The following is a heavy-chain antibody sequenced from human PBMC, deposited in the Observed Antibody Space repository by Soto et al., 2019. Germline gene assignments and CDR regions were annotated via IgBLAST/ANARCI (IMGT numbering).Heavy chain of an antibody. Sequence: QVQLVESGGGVVQPGRSLRLSCAASGSTFRNYGMHWVRQAPGKGLEWLAVIWYDGSNKYYADSVKGRFTISRDNSENTLYLEMNSLRDEDTAVHYCARDVRSRRYDLWGQGTLVIVSS. CDR1: GSTFRNYG. V-gene: IGHV3-33*01. CDR3: ARDVRSRRYDL. D-gene: IGHD3-10*02. J-gene: IGHJ5*02. CDR2: IWYDGSNK.